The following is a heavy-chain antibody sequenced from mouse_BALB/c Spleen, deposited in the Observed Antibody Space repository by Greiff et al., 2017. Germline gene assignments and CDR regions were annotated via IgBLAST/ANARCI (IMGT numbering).Heavy chain of an antibody. D-gene: IGHD2-4*01. V-gene: IGHV1-87*01. Sequence: QVQLQQSGAELARPGASVKLSCKASGYTFTSYWMQWVKQRPGQGLEWIGAIYPGDGDTRYTQKFKGKATLTADKSSSTAYMQLSSLASEDSAVYYCARSGITTDYAMDYWGQGTSVTVSS. CDR1: GYTFTSYW. J-gene: IGHJ4*01. CDR2: IYPGDGDT. CDR3: ARSGITTDYAMDY.